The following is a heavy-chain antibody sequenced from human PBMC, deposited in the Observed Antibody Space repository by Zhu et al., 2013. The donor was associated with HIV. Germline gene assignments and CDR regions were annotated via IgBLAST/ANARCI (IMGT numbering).Heavy chain of an antibody. CDR1: GGTFSSYA. CDR3: ARGSAPDYLSIVVVIMPLTY. CDR2: IIPIFGTA. J-gene: IGHJ4*02. D-gene: IGHD3-22*01. V-gene: IGHV1-69*01. Sequence: QVQLVQSGAEVKKPGSSVKVSCKASGGTFSSYAISWVRQAPGQGLEWMGGIIPIFGTANYAQKFQGRVTITADESTSTAYMELSSLRSEDTAVYYCARGSAPDYLSIVVVIMPLTYWGQGTLVTVSS.